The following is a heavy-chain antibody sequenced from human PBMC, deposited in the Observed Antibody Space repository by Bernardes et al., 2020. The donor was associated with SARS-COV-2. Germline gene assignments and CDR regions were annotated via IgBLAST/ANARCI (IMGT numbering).Heavy chain of an antibody. D-gene: IGHD3-10*01. Sequence: VGSLILSCAASGFTFSSYAMTWVRQAPGQGLEWVSTISGSGGSTYYADSVKGRFTISRDNSKNTLYLQMNSLRAEDTAVFYCAGYGSGSYKWFDPWGQGTLVTVSS. CDR2: ISGSGGST. V-gene: IGHV3-23*01. CDR3: AGYGSGSYKWFDP. CDR1: GFTFSSYA. J-gene: IGHJ5*02.